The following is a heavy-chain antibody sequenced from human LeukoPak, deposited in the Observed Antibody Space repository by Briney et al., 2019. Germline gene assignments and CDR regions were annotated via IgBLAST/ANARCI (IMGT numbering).Heavy chain of an antibody. D-gene: IGHD3-16*01. CDR1: GYTFTRYY. CDR2: IGPGAGST. Sequence: GASVKVSCKASGYTFTRYYMHWVRQAPGQGLEWMGIIGPGAGSTSYAQKFQGRVTLTRDTSTGTVYMEVSSLTSEDTAVYYCARLNVDPKGSLGDYWGQGTLVTVSS. J-gene: IGHJ4*02. CDR3: ARLNVDPKGSLGDY. V-gene: IGHV1-46*01.